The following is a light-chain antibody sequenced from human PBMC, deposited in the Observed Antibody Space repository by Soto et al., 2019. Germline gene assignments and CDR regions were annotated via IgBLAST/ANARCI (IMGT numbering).Light chain of an antibody. CDR3: CSYAGGSTYV. CDR1: CSDVGSFNL. V-gene: IGLV2-23*01. J-gene: IGLJ1*01. Sequence: QSALTQPASVSGSPGQSITISCAGTCSDVGSFNLVSWYQQHPGEAPQLIIYEASKRPSGVSNRFSGSKSGNTASLTISGLRAEDEADYYCCSYAGGSTYVFGTGTKRTVL. CDR2: EAS.